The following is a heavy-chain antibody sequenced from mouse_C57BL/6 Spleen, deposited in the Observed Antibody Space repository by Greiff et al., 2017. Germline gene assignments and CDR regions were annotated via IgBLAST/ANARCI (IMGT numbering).Heavy chain of an antibody. CDR1: GFTFSDYY. CDR2: ISNGGGST. J-gene: IGHJ4*01. CDR3: ARLDGYFAMDY. D-gene: IGHD2-3*01. V-gene: IGHV5-12*01. Sequence: EVNLVESGGGLVQPGGSLKLSCAASGFTFSDYYMYWVRQTPEKRLEWVAYISNGGGSTYYPDTVKGRFTISRDNAKNTLYLQMSRLKSEDTAMYYCARLDGYFAMDYWGQGTSVTVSS.